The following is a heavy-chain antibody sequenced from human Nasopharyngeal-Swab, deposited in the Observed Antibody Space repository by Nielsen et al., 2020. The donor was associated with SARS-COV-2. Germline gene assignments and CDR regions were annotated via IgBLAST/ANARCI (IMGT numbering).Heavy chain of an antibody. CDR3: VRSSYGDYSYYYVMDV. D-gene: IGHD4-17*01. Sequence: GESLKISCAASGFTFSRYTMNWVRQAPGMGLEWVSSISSSSSYIYYADSLKGRFTISRDNAKNSLYLQMSSLRAEDTAVYYCVRSSYGDYSYYYVMDVWGQGTTVTVSS. CDR2: ISSSSSYI. CDR1: GFTFSRYT. J-gene: IGHJ6*02. V-gene: IGHV3-21*01.